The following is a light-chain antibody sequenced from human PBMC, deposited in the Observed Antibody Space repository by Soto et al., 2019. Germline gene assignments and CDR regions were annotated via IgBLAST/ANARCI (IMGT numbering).Light chain of an antibody. Sequence: QSALTQPASVSGSPGQSITISCTGNSSDVGNYHLVSWYQHHPGKAPKLIIYEASERPSGVSNRFSGSKSGTTASLTISGLQAEDEADYYCSSYAGANTWLFGGGTQLTVL. CDR2: EAS. CDR1: SSDVGNYHL. CDR3: SSYAGANTWL. V-gene: IGLV2-23*01. J-gene: IGLJ3*02.